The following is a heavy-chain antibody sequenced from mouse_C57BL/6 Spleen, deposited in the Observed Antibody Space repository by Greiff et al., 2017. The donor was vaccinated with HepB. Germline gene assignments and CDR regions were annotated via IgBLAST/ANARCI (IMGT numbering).Heavy chain of an antibody. CDR3: ARRARRLLWYFDV. Sequence: VQLQQSGPELVKPGASVKISCKASGYTFTDYYMNWVKQSHGKSLEWIGDINPNNGGTSYNQKFKGKATLTVDKSSSTAYMELRSLTSEDSAVYYCARRARRLLWYFDVWGTGTTVTVSS. D-gene: IGHD1-1*01. CDR1: GYTFTDYY. CDR2: INPNNGGT. J-gene: IGHJ1*03. V-gene: IGHV1-26*01.